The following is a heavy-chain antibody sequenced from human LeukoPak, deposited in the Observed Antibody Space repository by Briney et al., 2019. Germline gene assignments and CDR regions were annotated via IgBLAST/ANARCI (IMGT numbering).Heavy chain of an antibody. CDR1: GASVSSSGYY. V-gene: IGHV4-61*08. Sequence: PSETLSLTCTVSGASVSSSGYYWTWIRQPPGKGLEWIGYIYHSGSTNYNPSLKSRVTISVDTSKNQFSLHLNSVTPEDTAVYYCARRLTQYDCFDPWGQGILVTVSS. CDR3: ARRLTQYDCFDP. J-gene: IGHJ5*02. CDR2: IYHSGST. D-gene: IGHD2-2*01.